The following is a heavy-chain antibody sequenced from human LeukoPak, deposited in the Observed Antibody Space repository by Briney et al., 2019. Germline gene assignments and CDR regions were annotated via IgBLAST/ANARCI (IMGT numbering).Heavy chain of an antibody. Sequence: GGSLRLSCAASGFTFSSYAMSWVRQAPGKGLEWVSAISGSGGSTYYADSVRGRFTISRDNSKNTLYLQMNSLRAEDTAVYYCASFDWYGGDYFDYWGQGTLVTVSS. CDR3: ASFDWYGGDYFDY. CDR1: GFTFSSYA. J-gene: IGHJ4*02. D-gene: IGHD3-9*01. V-gene: IGHV3-23*01. CDR2: ISGSGGST.